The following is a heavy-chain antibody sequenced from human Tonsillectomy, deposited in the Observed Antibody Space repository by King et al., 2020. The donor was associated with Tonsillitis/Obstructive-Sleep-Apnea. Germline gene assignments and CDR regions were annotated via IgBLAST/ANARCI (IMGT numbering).Heavy chain of an antibody. CDR1: GDSFTSYW. CDR3: ARQNYGSNSVDY. D-gene: IGHD4-23*01. V-gene: IGHV5-10-1*01. J-gene: IGHJ4*02. CDR2: IDPSDANT. Sequence: QLVQSGAEVKKPGESLRISCKGAGDSFTSYWINWVSQMPGKGLEWMGRIDPSDANTHYNPSCQGHVTISADKSISTAYLQWSSLKASDTAIYYCARQNYGSNSVDYWGQGTLVTVSS.